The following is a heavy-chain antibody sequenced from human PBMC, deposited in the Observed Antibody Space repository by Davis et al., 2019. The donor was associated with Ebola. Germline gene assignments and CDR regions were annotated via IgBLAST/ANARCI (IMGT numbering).Heavy chain of an antibody. Sequence: PGGSLRLSCAASGFIFSSYVMSWVRQAPGKGLEWVSGISGSGSSTYYADSVKGRFTISRDNSKNTLYLQMNSLRAEDTAVYYCASHSGGGIDYWGQGTLVTVSS. CDR3: ASHSGGGIDY. D-gene: IGHD6-25*01. V-gene: IGHV3-23*01. J-gene: IGHJ4*02. CDR1: GFIFSSYV. CDR2: ISGSGSST.